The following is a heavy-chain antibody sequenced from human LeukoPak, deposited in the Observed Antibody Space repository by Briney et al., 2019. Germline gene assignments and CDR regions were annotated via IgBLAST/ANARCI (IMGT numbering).Heavy chain of an antibody. Sequence: GGSLRLSCAASGFTFSSYAMSWVRQAPGKGLEWVSAISGSGGSTYYADSVKGRFTISRDNSKNTLYLQMNSLRAEDTAVYYCAKALRSGYYDSSGYYDYWGQGTLVTVSS. V-gene: IGHV3-23*01. D-gene: IGHD3-22*01. CDR2: ISGSGGST. J-gene: IGHJ4*02. CDR3: AKALRSGYYDSSGYYDY. CDR1: GFTFSSYA.